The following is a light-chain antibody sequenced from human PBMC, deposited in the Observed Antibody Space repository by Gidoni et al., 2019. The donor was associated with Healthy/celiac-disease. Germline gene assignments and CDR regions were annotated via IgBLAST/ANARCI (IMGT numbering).Light chain of an antibody. CDR2: DAS. J-gene: IGKJ3*01. V-gene: IGKV3-11*01. CDR1: QSVSSC. Sequence: EIVLTQSPATLSLSPGDRATLSCRASQSVSSCLAWYQQKPGQAPRLLIYDASNRATGIPARFSGSGSGTDFTLTISSLEPEDFAVYYCQQRSNWPPLFTFGPGTKVDIK. CDR3: QQRSNWPPLFT.